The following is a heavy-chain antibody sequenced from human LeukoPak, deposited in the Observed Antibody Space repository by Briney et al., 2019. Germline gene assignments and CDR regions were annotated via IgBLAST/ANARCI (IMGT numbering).Heavy chain of an antibody. Sequence: KPSETLSLTCAVYGGSFSGYYRSWIRQPPGKGLEWIGEINHSGSTNYNPSLKSRVTISVDTSKNQFSLKLSSVTAADTAVYYCARDRGAATGTVSLDQWGQGTLVIVSS. J-gene: IGHJ4*02. CDR1: GGSFSGYY. V-gene: IGHV4-34*01. D-gene: IGHD1-1*01. CDR2: INHSGST. CDR3: ARDRGAATGTVSLDQ.